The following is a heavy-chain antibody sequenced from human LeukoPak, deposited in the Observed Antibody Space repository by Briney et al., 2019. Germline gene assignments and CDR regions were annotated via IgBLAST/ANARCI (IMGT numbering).Heavy chain of an antibody. V-gene: IGHV3-21*01. Sequence: GGSLRLSCAASGFTFSSYSMNWVRQAPGKGLECVSSISSSSSYIYYADSVKGRFTISRDNAKNSLYLQMNSLRAEDTAVYYCARVRDVIVVVTAILDYWGQGTLVTVSS. D-gene: IGHD2-21*02. CDR3: ARVRDVIVVVTAILDY. J-gene: IGHJ4*02. CDR2: ISSSSSYI. CDR1: GFTFSSYS.